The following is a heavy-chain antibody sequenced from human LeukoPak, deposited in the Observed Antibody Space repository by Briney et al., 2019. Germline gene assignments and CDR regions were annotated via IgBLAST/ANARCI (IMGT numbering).Heavy chain of an antibody. Sequence: GGSLRLSCAASGFTFSSYGMHWVRQAPGKGLEWVAFIRYDGSNKYYADSVKGRFTISRDNSKNTLYLQMNSLRAEDTAVYYCAVLNWPTGPGYMDVWGKGTTVTVSS. D-gene: IGHD1-1*01. CDR3: AVLNWPTGPGYMDV. CDR1: GFTFSSYG. J-gene: IGHJ6*03. V-gene: IGHV3-30*02. CDR2: IRYDGSNK.